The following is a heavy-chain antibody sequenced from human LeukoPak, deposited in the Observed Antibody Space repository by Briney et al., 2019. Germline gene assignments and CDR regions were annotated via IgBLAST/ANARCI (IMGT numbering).Heavy chain of an antibody. Sequence: GGSLRLSCAASGFTFSTYSMNWVRQAPGKGLEWVSSISRSGRHIYCADSMKGRFTISRDSAKNSLYLQMNGLRAEDTAVYYCARVAEAAAFDYWGQGTLVTVSS. D-gene: IGHD6-13*01. CDR3: ARVAEAAAFDY. V-gene: IGHV3-21*01. CDR1: GFTFSTYS. J-gene: IGHJ4*02. CDR2: ISRSGRHI.